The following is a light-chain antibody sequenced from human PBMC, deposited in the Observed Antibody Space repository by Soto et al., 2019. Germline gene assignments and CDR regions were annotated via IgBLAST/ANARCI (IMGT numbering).Light chain of an antibody. CDR1: QGISSY. V-gene: IGKV1-9*01. Sequence: IQLTQSPSSLSASVGDRVTITCRASQGISSYLAWYQQKPGKAPKLLIYAASTLQSGVPSRFSGSGSGTEFTLSISSLQPDDFATYYCQQYSSYSPFTFGPGTKVDIK. CDR3: QQYSSYSPFT. CDR2: AAS. J-gene: IGKJ3*01.